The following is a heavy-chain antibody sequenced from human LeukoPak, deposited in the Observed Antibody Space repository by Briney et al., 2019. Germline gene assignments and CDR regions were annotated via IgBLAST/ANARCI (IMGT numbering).Heavy chain of an antibody. J-gene: IGHJ4*02. Sequence: GGSLRLSCAASGFTFSSYSMSWVRQAPGKGLEWVSSISSSSSYIYYADSVKGRFTISRDNAKNSLYLQMNSLRAEDTAVYYCARVAYGDYYFDYWGQGTLVTVSS. CDR2: ISSSSSYI. CDR1: GFTFSSYS. CDR3: ARVAYGDYYFDY. D-gene: IGHD4-17*01. V-gene: IGHV3-21*01.